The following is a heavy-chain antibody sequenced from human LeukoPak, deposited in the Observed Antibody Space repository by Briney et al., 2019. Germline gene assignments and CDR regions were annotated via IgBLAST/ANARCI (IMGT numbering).Heavy chain of an antibody. D-gene: IGHD1-1*01. Sequence: GGSLRLSCAASGFTFSSYTMNWVRQAPGKGLEWVSSISSGSTYIYYADSVKGRFTISRDNAKNSLYLQMNSLRAEDTAMYYCARDWFVNWSGFDYWGQVALVTVSS. CDR2: ISSGSTYI. V-gene: IGHV3-21*01. CDR1: GFTFSSYT. CDR3: ARDWFVNWSGFDY. J-gene: IGHJ4*02.